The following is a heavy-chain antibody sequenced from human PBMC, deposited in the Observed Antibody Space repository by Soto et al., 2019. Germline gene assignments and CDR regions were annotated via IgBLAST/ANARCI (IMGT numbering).Heavy chain of an antibody. V-gene: IGHV3-21*01. CDR2: IGSSSSYI. CDR3: ARSRIAVAGTGEFDY. D-gene: IGHD6-19*01. CDR1: GFTFSSYS. J-gene: IGHJ4*02. Sequence: GGSLRLSCAASGFTFSSYSMSWVRQPPGKGLEWVSSIGSSSSYINYADSVKGRFTISRDNAKNSLYLQMNSLRAEDTAVYYCARSRIAVAGTGEFDYWGQGTLVTVSS.